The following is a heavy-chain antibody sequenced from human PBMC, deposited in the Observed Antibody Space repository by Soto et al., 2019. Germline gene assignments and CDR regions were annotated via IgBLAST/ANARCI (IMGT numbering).Heavy chain of an antibody. CDR3: ARVGHITNYGMAV. CDR2: IIPFFGTS. Sequence: QVQLVQSGAEVKKPGYSVKVSCEASGGTFSSYPINWVRQAPGQGLEWMGGIIPFFGTSNYAQKFQGRVTITADDSTSTAYMELRSLRSEDTAVYYCARVGHITNYGMAVWGQGTTVTVSS. D-gene: IGHD1-26*01. J-gene: IGHJ6*02. V-gene: IGHV1-69*01. CDR1: GGTFSSYP.